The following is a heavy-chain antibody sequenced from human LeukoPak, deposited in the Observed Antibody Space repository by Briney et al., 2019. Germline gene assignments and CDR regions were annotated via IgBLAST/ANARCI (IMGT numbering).Heavy chain of an antibody. CDR1: GGSISSSSYY. Sequence: SETLSLTCTVSGGSISSSSYYWGWIRQPPGKGLEWIGSIYYSGSTYYNPSLKSRVTISVDTSKNQFSLKLSSVTAADTAVYYCARRGAGDLDYWGQGTLVTVSS. CDR2: IYYSGST. J-gene: IGHJ4*02. D-gene: IGHD3-16*01. V-gene: IGHV4-39*07. CDR3: ARRGAGDLDY.